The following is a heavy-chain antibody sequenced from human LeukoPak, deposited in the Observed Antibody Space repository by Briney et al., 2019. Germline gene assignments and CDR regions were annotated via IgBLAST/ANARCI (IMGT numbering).Heavy chain of an antibody. CDR3: ARGDLDYDILTGRRWFDP. CDR2: INAGNGNT. J-gene: IGHJ5*02. CDR1: GYTFTSYA. V-gene: IGHV1-3*01. D-gene: IGHD3-9*01. Sequence: ASVKVSCKASGYTFTSYAMHWVRQAPGQRLEWMGWINAGNGNTKYSQKFQGRVTITRDTSASTAYMELSSLRSEDTAVYYCARGDLDYDILTGRRWFDPWGQGTLVTVSS.